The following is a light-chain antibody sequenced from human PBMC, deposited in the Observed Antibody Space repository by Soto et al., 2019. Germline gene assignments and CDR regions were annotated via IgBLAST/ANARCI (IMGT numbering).Light chain of an antibody. J-gene: IGKJ2*01. CDR2: DVS. V-gene: IGKV1-33*01. CDR1: QDITLY. Sequence: DIQMTQSPSSLSASVGDRVTITCQASQDITLYLNWYQHKAGKAPNLLIHDVSTLETGVPARFSGRGSSRIFTLATINLQPEDVATYYCQHYDSRQNTVGQGTKVDIK. CDR3: QHYDSRQNT.